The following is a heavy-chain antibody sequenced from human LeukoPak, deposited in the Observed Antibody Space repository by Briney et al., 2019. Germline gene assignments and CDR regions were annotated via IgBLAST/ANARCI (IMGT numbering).Heavy chain of an antibody. CDR3: ARDGSGSPVPKNWFDP. J-gene: IGHJ5*02. Sequence: PSETLTLSCAVSGGSFSGYCLSWIRQPPGKGLEWMGEINHGGSTNYYPALKSRVTISVDTSKNRSSLKLSSVTAADTAVYCCARDGSGSPVPKNWFDPWGQGTLVTVSS. CDR2: INHGGST. V-gene: IGHV4-34*01. CDR1: GGSFSGYC. D-gene: IGHD3-10*01.